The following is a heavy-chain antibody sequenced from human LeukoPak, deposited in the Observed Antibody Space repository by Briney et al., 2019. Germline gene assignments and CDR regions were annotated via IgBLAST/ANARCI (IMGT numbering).Heavy chain of an antibody. CDR1: GYTFTSYD. CDR2: INPNSGGT. J-gene: IGHJ4*02. D-gene: IGHD2-2*01. V-gene: IGHV1-2*02. CDR3: AREGDPYIVVVPAATGY. Sequence: VSVKVSCKASGYTFTSYDINWVRQATGQGLEWMGWINPNSGGTNYAQKFQGRVTMTRDTSISTAYMELSRLRSDDTAVYYCAREGDPYIVVVPAATGYWGQGTLVTVSS.